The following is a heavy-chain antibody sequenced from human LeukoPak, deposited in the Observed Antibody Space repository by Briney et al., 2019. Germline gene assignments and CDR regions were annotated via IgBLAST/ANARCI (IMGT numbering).Heavy chain of an antibody. J-gene: IGHJ6*02. V-gene: IGHV1-46*01. CDR3: AADCRYCSGGSSTYYYYGMDV. CDR2: INPNGGRT. CDR1: GYSFINYY. Sequence: ASVKVSCKASGYSFINYYIHWVRQAPGQGLEWRGVINPNGGRTSYAQKFQERVTITRDMSTSTAYMELSSLRSEDTAVYYCAADCRYCSGGSSTYYYYGMDVWGQGTTVTVSS. D-gene: IGHD2-15*01.